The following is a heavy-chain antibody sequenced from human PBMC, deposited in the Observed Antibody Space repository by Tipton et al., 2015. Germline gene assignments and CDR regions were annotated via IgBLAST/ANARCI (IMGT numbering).Heavy chain of an antibody. CDR1: GYTFTSYG. Sequence: QVQLVQSGAEVKKPGASVKVSCKASGYTFTSYGISWVRQAPGQGLEWMGWISAYNAITNYAQKLQDRVTMTTDTSTSTAYMELRSLRSDDTAVYYCARSFVRTIGDYANSNWFDPWGQGTLVTVSS. D-gene: IGHD4-17*01. CDR2: ISAYNAIT. CDR3: ARSFVRTIGDYANSNWFDP. V-gene: IGHV1-18*01. J-gene: IGHJ5*02.